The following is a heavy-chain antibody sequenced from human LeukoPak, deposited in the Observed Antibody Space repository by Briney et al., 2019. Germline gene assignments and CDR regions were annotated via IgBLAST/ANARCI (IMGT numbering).Heavy chain of an antibody. CDR3: ARANRDGYNPFDY. Sequence: PSETLSLTCAVYGGSFSGYYWSWIRQPPGKGLEWIGYIYYSGSTYYNPSLKSRVTISVDTSKNQFSLKLSSVTAADTAVYYCARANRDGYNPFDYWGQGTLVTVSS. D-gene: IGHD5-24*01. V-gene: IGHV4-34*01. CDR1: GGSFSGYY. J-gene: IGHJ4*02. CDR2: IYYSGST.